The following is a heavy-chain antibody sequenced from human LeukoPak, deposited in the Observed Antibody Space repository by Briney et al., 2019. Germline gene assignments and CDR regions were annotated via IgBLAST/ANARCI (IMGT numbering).Heavy chain of an antibody. Sequence: PGGSLRLSCAASGFTVSSNYMSWVRQAPGKGLEWVSVLSGNGGRTYYADSVKGRFTISRDNSKNTLYLEMNSLRAEDTAVYYCAKDTPFGDSVVQGYFDYWGQGTLVTVSS. J-gene: IGHJ4*02. D-gene: IGHD3-16*01. CDR3: AKDTPFGDSVVQGYFDY. CDR1: GFTVSSNY. CDR2: LSGNGGRT. V-gene: IGHV3-23*01.